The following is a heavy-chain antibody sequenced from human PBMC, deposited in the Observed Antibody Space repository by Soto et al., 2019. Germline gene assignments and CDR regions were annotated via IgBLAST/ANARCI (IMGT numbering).Heavy chain of an antibody. Sequence: QVQLVESGGGVVQPGRSLRLSCAASGFAFSSSGMHWVRKGPGKGLEWVAVILHDGSFQYYADSVEGRSTISRDNSKNTLFLEVNNLREDDTALYYCVKDSCGGTCYLDSWGQGTLVTVAS. CDR2: ILHDGSFQ. V-gene: IGHV3-30*18. CDR3: VKDSCGGTCYLDS. CDR1: GFAFSSSG. J-gene: IGHJ4*02. D-gene: IGHD2-15*01.